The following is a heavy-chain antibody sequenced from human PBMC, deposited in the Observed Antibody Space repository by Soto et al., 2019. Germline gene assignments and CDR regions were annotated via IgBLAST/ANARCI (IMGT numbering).Heavy chain of an antibody. Sequence: PGGSLRLSCAASGFTFSGHGMHWVRQAPGKGLEWVAVIWYDGSNKYYADSVKGRFTISRDNSKNTLYLQMNSLRAEDTAVYYCASSLRGYCSGGSCYSGDYWGQGTLVTVSS. V-gene: IGHV3-33*01. CDR1: GFTFSGHG. CDR2: IWYDGSNK. CDR3: ASSLRGYCSGGSCYSGDY. D-gene: IGHD2-15*01. J-gene: IGHJ4*02.